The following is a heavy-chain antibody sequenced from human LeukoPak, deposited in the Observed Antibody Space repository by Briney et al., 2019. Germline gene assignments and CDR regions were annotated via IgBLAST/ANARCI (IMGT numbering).Heavy chain of an antibody. Sequence: GGSLRLSCAAFGFTFSSYAMSWVRQAPGKGLEWDSAISGSGGSTNYADSVKGRFTISRDNSKNMLYLQMNSLRAEDTAEYYCAKEQRDWNYGVFDYWGQGTQVTVSS. CDR1: GFTFSSYA. D-gene: IGHD1-7*01. CDR3: AKEQRDWNYGVFDY. J-gene: IGHJ4*02. V-gene: IGHV3-23*01. CDR2: ISGSGGST.